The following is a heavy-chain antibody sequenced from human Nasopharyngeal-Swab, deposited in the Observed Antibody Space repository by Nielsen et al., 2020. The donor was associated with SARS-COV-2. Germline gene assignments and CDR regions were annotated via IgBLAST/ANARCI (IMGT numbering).Heavy chain of an antibody. J-gene: IGHJ6*02. V-gene: IGHV3-23*01. CDR3: ASGGYGDYDAYYYGMDV. D-gene: IGHD4-17*01. CDR1: GFTFRSYA. CDR2: ISGSGGST. Sequence: GESLKISCAASGFTFRSYAISWVRQAPGKGLEWVSAISGSGGSTYYADSVKGRFTISRDNAKNSLYLQMNSLRAEDTAVYYCASGGYGDYDAYYYGMDVWGQGTTVTVSS.